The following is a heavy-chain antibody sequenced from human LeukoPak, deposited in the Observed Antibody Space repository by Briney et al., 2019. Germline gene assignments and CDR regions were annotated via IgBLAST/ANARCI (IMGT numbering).Heavy chain of an antibody. V-gene: IGHV3-23*01. CDR1: GFTFSSYA. D-gene: IGHD2/OR15-2a*01. CDR2: ISGSGGST. CDR3: AKDLWEAGAPDAFDI. J-gene: IGHJ3*02. Sequence: GGSLRLSCAASGFTFSSYAMSWVRQAPGKGLEWVSAISGSGGSTYYADSVKGRFTISRDNSKNTLYLQMNSLRAEDKAVYYCAKDLWEAGAPDAFDIWGQGTMVTVSS.